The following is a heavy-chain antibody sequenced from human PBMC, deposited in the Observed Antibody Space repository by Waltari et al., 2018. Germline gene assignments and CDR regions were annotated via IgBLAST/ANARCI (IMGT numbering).Heavy chain of an antibody. Sequence: QVHLVQSGAEVKKPGASVEVSCKASGYSLPNYAIYWVRQAPGQGLAWLGWISVHNDKTKYAQKLQGRVTMTTDTSTNTAYMELRSLRSDDTAVYYCARGGYFDWLLLDWGQGTPVTVSS. V-gene: IGHV1-18*04. J-gene: IGHJ4*02. CDR1: GYSLPNYA. CDR2: ISVHNDKT. CDR3: ARGGYFDWLLLD. D-gene: IGHD3-9*01.